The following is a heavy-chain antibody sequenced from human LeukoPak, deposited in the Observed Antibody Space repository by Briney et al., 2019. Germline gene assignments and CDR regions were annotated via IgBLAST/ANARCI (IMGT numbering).Heavy chain of an antibody. CDR1: GGTFSSDA. D-gene: IGHD3-10*01. Sequence: AVKVSCKPSGGTFSSDAISWVRQAPGQGLEWMGGIIPIFGTANYAQKFQGRVTITADESTSTASMELSSLRPEDTAVYYCARAHVLWFGNNPGWFDPWGQGTLVTVSS. CDR3: ARAHVLWFGNNPGWFDP. V-gene: IGHV1-69*01. CDR2: IIPIFGTA. J-gene: IGHJ5*02.